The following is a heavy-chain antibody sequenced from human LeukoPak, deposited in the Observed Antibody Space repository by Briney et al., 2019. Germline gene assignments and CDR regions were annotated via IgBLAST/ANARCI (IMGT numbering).Heavy chain of an antibody. D-gene: IGHD3-16*01. CDR3: ARHRGGWSFDL. J-gene: IGHJ2*01. CDR1: GGSIRSYY. Sequence: SETLSLTCTVSGGSIRSYYWSWIRQPPGKGLEWIGYITHSGGTDYNPSLKSRVTMSVDTSKIQFSLNLTSVTAADTAVYYCARHRGGWSFDLWGRGILVTVSS. CDR2: ITHSGGT. V-gene: IGHV4-59*08.